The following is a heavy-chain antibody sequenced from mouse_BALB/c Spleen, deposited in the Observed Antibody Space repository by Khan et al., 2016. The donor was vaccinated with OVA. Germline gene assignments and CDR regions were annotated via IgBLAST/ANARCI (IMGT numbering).Heavy chain of an antibody. Sequence: EVELVESGGGFMQPGGSLKLSCATSGFTFTDYYMYWVRQTPEKRLEWVAHISNRGTTTYYSDPLRGRFTISRDNAKNTLYLQMRRLKSEDTAIYYCAREGDDGGLAYWGQGTLVTVSA. J-gene: IGHJ3*01. D-gene: IGHD2-3*01. V-gene: IGHV5-12*02. CDR2: ISNRGTTT. CDR1: GFTFTDYY. CDR3: AREGDDGGLAY.